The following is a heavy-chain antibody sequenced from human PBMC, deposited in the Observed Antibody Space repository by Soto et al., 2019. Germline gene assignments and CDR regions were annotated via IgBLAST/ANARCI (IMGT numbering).Heavy chain of an antibody. Sequence: SLRLSCVASGLTFSSWMSWVRQAPGEGLEWVAHISYDGSNEHYTDSVKGRFTISRDNAKNSLYLQMNSLRDEDSAVYYCVTDLNWQGHWGQGTLVTVSS. CDR1: GLTFSSW. V-gene: IGHV3-30*03. CDR3: VTDLNWQGH. CDR2: ISYDGSNE. J-gene: IGHJ4*02.